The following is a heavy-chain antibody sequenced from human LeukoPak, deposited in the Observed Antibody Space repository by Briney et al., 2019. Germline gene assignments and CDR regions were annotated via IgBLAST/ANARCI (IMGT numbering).Heavy chain of an antibody. D-gene: IGHD6-19*01. CDR1: GGSISSYY. V-gene: IGHV4-59*01. Sequence: PSETLSLTRTVSGGSISSYYWSWIRQPPGRGREGIGYIYYRGSTNYNPSLKSRVTISVDTSKNQFSLKLSSVTAADTAVYYCARGPIAVAGKGSAFDIWGQGTMVTVSS. CDR2: IYYRGST. CDR3: ARGPIAVAGKGSAFDI. J-gene: IGHJ3*02.